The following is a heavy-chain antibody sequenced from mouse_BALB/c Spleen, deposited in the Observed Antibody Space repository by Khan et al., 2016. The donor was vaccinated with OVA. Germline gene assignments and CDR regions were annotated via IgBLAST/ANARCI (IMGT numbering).Heavy chain of an antibody. CDR2: IHPSTPYH. V-gene: IGHV1-7*01. D-gene: IGHD2-1*01. CDR1: AYTFPTYW. J-gene: IGHJ3*01. CDR3: ARRGRYGIFAY. Sequence: QVPLKQSGAELPKPAPSLKMSFTASAYTFPTYWIHWVKPRPGQGLVWFVYIHPSTPYHEYNQKCKDKATLTADKSYSTAYMQLTNLTTEESAVYYCARRGRYGIFAYGGQGTMVT.